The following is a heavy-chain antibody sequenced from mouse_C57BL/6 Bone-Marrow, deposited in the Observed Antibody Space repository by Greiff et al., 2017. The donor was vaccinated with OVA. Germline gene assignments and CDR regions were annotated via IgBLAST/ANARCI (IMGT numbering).Heavy chain of an antibody. J-gene: IGHJ3*01. V-gene: IGHV5-15*01. CDR1: GFTFSDYG. CDR3: ARPHYYGIGYGFAY. D-gene: IGHD1-1*01. Sequence: EVKLVESGGGLVQPGGSLKLSCAASGFTFSDYGMAWVRQAPRQGPEWVAFISHFAYSIYYADTVTGRFTISRENAKNTLYLEMSSLRSEDTAMYYCARPHYYGIGYGFAYWGQGTLVTVSA. CDR2: ISHFAYSI.